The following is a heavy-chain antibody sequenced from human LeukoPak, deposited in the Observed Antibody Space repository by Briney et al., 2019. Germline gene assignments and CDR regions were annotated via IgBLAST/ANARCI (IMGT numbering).Heavy chain of an antibody. CDR1: GGTFISYA. Sequence: SVKVSCKASGGTFISYAISWVRQAPGQGLEWMGGIIPIFGTANYAQKFQGRVTITADESTSTAYMELSSLRSEDTAVYYCASAFAISYYYYGMDVWGQGTTVTVSS. CDR3: ASAFAISYYYYGMDV. V-gene: IGHV1-69*13. J-gene: IGHJ6*02. CDR2: IIPIFGTA. D-gene: IGHD3-9*01.